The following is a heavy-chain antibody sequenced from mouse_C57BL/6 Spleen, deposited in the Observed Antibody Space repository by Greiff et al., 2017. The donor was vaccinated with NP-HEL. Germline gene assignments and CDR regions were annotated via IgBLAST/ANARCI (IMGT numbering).Heavy chain of an antibody. J-gene: IGHJ2*01. Sequence: VQLQQPGTELVKPGASVKLSCKASGYTFTSYWMHWVKQRPGQGLEWIGNINPSNGGTNYNQKFKGKSTLTVDKSSSTAYMQLSSLTSEDSAVYYCARAGGLRLGFDYWGQGTTLTVSS. CDR3: ARAGGLRLGFDY. V-gene: IGHV1-53*01. CDR1: GYTFTSYW. D-gene: IGHD2-4*01. CDR2: INPSNGGT.